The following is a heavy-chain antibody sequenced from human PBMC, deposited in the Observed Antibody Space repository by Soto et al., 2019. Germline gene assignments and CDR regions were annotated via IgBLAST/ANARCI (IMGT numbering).Heavy chain of an antibody. Sequence: EASVKVSCKASGGTFSSYAISWVRQAPGQGLEWMGGIIPIFGTANYAQKFQGRVTITADKSTSTAYMELSSLRSEDTAVYYCARVQRGYGYGVDGQAFDIWGQGTMVTVSS. CDR1: GGTFSSYA. CDR3: ARVQRGYGYGVDGQAFDI. J-gene: IGHJ3*02. V-gene: IGHV1-69*06. CDR2: IIPIFGTA. D-gene: IGHD5-18*01.